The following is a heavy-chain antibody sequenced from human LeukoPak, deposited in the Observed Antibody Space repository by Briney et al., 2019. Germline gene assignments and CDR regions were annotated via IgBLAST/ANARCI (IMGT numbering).Heavy chain of an antibody. V-gene: IGHV3-7*01. Sequence: PGGSLRPSCVASGFTYNTYWMSWIRQAPGKGLEWVANIKEDENEKHYGDSVRGRFIISRDNAQNSMYLQMNNLGAEDTALYYCTRAEAYGSGSRDYWGRGTLVTVSS. D-gene: IGHD3-10*01. CDR3: TRAEAYGSGSRDY. J-gene: IGHJ4*02. CDR1: GFTYNTYW. CDR2: IKEDENEK.